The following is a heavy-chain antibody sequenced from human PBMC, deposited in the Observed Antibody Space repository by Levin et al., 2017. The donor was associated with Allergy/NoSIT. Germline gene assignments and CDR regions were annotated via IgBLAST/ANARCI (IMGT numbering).Heavy chain of an antibody. Sequence: SETLSLTCTVSGGSISSYYWSWIRQPPGKGLEWIGYIYYSGSTNYNPSLKSRVTISVDTSKNQFSLKLSSVTAADTAVYYCARGRDQLVHAFDIWGQGTMVTVSS. CDR2: IYYSGST. V-gene: IGHV4-59*01. J-gene: IGHJ3*02. CDR1: GGSISSYY. D-gene: IGHD6-13*01. CDR3: ARGRDQLVHAFDI.